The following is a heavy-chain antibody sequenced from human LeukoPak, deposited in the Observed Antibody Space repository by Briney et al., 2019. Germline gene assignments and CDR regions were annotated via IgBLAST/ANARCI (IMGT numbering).Heavy chain of an antibody. D-gene: IGHD6-13*01. CDR3: ARAKQQLTSVRGPFDY. V-gene: IGHV1-2*02. Sequence: GASVKVSCKASGYTFTGYYMHWVRQAPGQGLEWMGWINPNSGGTNYAQKFQGRVTMTRDTSISTAYMELSRLRSDDTAVYYCARAKQQLTSVRGPFDYWGQRTLVTVSS. J-gene: IGHJ4*02. CDR2: INPNSGGT. CDR1: GYTFTGYY.